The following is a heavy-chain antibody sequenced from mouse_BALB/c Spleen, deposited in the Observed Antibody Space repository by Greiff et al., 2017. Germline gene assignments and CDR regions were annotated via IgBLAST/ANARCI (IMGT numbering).Heavy chain of an antibody. Sequence: VQLQQSGAELARPGASVKLSCKASGYTFTSYWMQWVKQRPGQGLEWIGAIYPGDGDTRYTQKFKGKATLTADKSSSTAYMQLSSLASEDSAVYYCARDYYGRRDAMDYWGQGTSVTVSS. D-gene: IGHD1-1*01. CDR3: ARDYYGRRDAMDY. V-gene: IGHV1-87*01. CDR1: GYTFTSYW. J-gene: IGHJ4*01. CDR2: IYPGDGDT.